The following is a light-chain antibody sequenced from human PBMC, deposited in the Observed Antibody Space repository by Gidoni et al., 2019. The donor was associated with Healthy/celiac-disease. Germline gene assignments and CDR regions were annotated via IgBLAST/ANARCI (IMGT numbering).Light chain of an antibody. CDR3: QQYYSTPRS. CDR2: WAT. Sequence: DIVLTQSPDSLAVSLGERATINCKYSQRVLYSSNNKNYLAWYQQKPGQPPRLLIYWATTRESGVPDRFSGSGSETDVTLTISSLQAEDVAVYYCQQYYSTPRSFGQGTKVEIK. J-gene: IGKJ1*01. CDR1: QRVLYSSNNKNY. V-gene: IGKV4-1*01.